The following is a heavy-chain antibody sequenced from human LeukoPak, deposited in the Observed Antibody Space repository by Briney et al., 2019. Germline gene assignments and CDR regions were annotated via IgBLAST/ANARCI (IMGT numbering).Heavy chain of an antibody. J-gene: IGHJ6*03. Sequence: GGSLRLSCAASGFTFSSYGMHWVRQAPGKGLEWVAFIRYDGSNKCYADSVKGRFTISRDNSKNTLYLQMNSLRAEDTAVYYCAKMDTAMVTGYYYYYMDVWGKGTTVTVSS. V-gene: IGHV3-30*02. D-gene: IGHD5-18*01. CDR1: GFTFSSYG. CDR2: IRYDGSNK. CDR3: AKMDTAMVTGYYYYYMDV.